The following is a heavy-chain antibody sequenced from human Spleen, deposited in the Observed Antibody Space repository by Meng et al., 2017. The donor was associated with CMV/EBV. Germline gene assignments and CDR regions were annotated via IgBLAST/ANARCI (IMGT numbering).Heavy chain of an antibody. CDR3: AREGGIAAAGYYLDY. J-gene: IGHJ4*02. V-gene: IGHV4-39*07. D-gene: IGHD6-13*01. Sequence: QLQQWGAGLLKPSETLSLTCTVSGGSISSSSYYWGWIRQPPGKGLEWIGSIYYSGSTYYNPSLKSRVTISVDTSKNQFSLKLSSVTAADTAMYYCAREGGIAAAGYYLDYWGQGTLVTVSS. CDR2: IYYSGST. CDR1: GGSISSSSYY.